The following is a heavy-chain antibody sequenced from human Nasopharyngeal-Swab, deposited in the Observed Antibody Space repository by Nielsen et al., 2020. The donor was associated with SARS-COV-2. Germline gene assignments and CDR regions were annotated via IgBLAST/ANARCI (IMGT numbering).Heavy chain of an antibody. CDR1: GYNFTSYG. CDR3: ARDRESSSGWYSSFYYYYYGMDV. V-gene: IGHV1-18*01. Sequence: ASVKVSCNASGYNFTSYGISWVRQATGPGLEWMGWISAYNGNTNYAQKLQGRVTMTTDTSTSTAYMELRSLRSDDTAVYYCARDRESSSGWYSSFYYYYYGMDVWGQGTTVTVSS. CDR2: ISAYNGNT. D-gene: IGHD6-19*01. J-gene: IGHJ6*02.